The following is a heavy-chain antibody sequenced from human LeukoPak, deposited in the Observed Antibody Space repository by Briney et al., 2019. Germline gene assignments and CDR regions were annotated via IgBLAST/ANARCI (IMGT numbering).Heavy chain of an antibody. J-gene: IGHJ4*02. CDR1: GYTFRDYE. D-gene: IGHD4-23*01. Sequence: ASVKVSCKTSGYTFRDYEINWVRQAPGLGLEWVAWIHANSGKAGSAQKFRGRVTLTRDTSTETAFMELSGLTSDDSATYFCARGHYGGNRYFDNWGQGTLVTVSS. CDR2: IHANSGKA. V-gene: IGHV1-8*01. CDR3: ARGHYGGNRYFDN.